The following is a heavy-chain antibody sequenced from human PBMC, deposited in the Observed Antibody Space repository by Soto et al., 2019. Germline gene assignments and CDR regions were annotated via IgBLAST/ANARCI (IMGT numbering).Heavy chain of an antibody. V-gene: IGHV6-1*01. Sequence: PSQTLSLTCAISGDSVSSNSGTWNWIRQSPSRGLEWLGRTYYRSKWYYEYAVSVKSRITINAGTSENHFSLQLNSVTPEDTAVYYCARREYCGSSCYWGYMGVWGKGTTVTVSS. CDR3: ARREYCGSSCYWGYMGV. CDR2: TYYRSKWYY. CDR1: GDSVSSNSGT. J-gene: IGHJ6*03. D-gene: IGHD2-21*02.